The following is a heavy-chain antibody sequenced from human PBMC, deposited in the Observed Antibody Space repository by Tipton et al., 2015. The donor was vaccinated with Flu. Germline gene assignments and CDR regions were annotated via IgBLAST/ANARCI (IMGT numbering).Heavy chain of an antibody. Sequence: TLSLTCAVYGGSFSGYYWSWIRQPPGKGLEWIGEINHSGSTNYNPSLKSRVTISVDTSKNQLSLKLSSVTAADTAVYYCARVGSAAAGTNWGQGTLVTVSS. CDR1: GGSFSGYY. D-gene: IGHD6-13*01. V-gene: IGHV4-34*01. CDR3: ARVGSAAAGTN. CDR2: INHSGST. J-gene: IGHJ4*02.